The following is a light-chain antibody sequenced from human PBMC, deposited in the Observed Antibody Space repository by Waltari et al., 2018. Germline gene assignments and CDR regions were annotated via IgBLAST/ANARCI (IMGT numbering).Light chain of an antibody. CDR1: QSVSRA. Sequence: EIVLTQSPGTLSLSPGERATLSCRASQSVSRALAWYQQKPGQAPRLLIYAASNRATGIPDRFSGSGSETDFSLTISRLEPEDFAVYYCQHYVRLPATFGRGTKVEIK. J-gene: IGKJ1*01. CDR3: QHYVRLPAT. V-gene: IGKV3-20*01. CDR2: AAS.